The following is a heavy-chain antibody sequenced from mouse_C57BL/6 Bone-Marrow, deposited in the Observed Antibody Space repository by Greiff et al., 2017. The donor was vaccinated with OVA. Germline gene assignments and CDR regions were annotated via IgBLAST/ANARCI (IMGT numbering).Heavy chain of an antibody. CDR3: ARGGCLYYYAMDD. CDR1: GYTFTSYW. J-gene: IGHJ4*01. D-gene: IGHD1-1*01. V-gene: IGHV1-55*01. Sequence: VQLQQPGAELVKPGASVKMSCKASGYTFTSYWITWVKQRPGQGLEWIGDIYPGSGSTNYNEKFKSKATLTVDTSSSTAYMQIRSLTSEDSAVYYCARGGCLYYYAMDDWGQGTSVTVSS. CDR2: IYPGSGST.